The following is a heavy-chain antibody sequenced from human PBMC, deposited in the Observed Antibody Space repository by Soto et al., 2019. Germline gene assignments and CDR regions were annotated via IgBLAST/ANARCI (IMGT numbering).Heavy chain of an antibody. CDR1: GYTFTSYY. Sequence: ASVNVSCKASGYTFTSYYMHWVRQAPGQGLEWMGIINPSGGSTSYAQKFQGRVTMTRDTSTSTVYMELSSLRSEDTAVYYCAREKLYKYYDSSGYYLVGWVPDVWGQGTTVTVSS. CDR3: AREKLYKYYDSSGYYLVGWVPDV. CDR2: INPSGGST. J-gene: IGHJ6*02. D-gene: IGHD3-22*01. V-gene: IGHV1-46*01.